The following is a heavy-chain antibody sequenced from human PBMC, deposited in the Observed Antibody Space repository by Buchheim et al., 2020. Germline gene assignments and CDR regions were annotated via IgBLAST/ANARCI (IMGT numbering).Heavy chain of an antibody. CDR1: GFTFSSYE. J-gene: IGHJ6*02. V-gene: IGHV3-48*03. CDR3: AREWVVMVRTEGSGMDV. CDR2: ISSSGSTI. D-gene: IGHD3-22*01. Sequence: EVQLVESGGGLVQPGGSLRLSCAASGFTFSSYEMNWVRQAPGKGLEWVSYISSSGSTIYYADSVKGRFTISRDNAKNSLYLQMNSLRAEDTAVYYCAREWVVMVRTEGSGMDVWGQGTT.